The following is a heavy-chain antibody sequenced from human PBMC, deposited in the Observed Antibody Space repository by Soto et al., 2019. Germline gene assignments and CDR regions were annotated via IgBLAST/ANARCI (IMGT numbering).Heavy chain of an antibody. CDR3: ARGYESSRRYLPLLDY. J-gene: IGHJ4*02. CDR1: SGSFSGYY. D-gene: IGHD3-22*01. Sequence: QVQLQQWGAGLLKPSETLSLRCVVNSGSFSGYYWTWIRQTPGKGLGWIGEISHSGSTNYNPSLMSRVTMSADTSMKQFSLRLSSVTAADTALYFCARGYESSRRYLPLLDYWGQGTLVTVSS. V-gene: IGHV4-34*01. CDR2: ISHSGST.